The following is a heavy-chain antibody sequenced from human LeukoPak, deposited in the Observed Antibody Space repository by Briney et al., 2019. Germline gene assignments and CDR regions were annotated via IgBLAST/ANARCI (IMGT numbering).Heavy chain of an antibody. Sequence: TSETLSLTCAVYGGSFSGYYWSWIRQPPGKGLEWIGEINHSGSTNYNPSLKSRVTISVDTSKNQFSLKLSSVTAADTAVYYCARAALVGAPYYFDYWGQGTLVTVSS. CDR3: ARAALVGAPYYFDY. V-gene: IGHV4-34*01. D-gene: IGHD1-26*01. CDR2: INHSGST. CDR1: GGSFSGYY. J-gene: IGHJ4*02.